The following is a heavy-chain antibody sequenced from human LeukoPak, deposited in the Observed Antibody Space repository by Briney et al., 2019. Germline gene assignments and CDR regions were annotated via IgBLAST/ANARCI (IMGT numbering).Heavy chain of an antibody. Sequence: ASVKVSCKASGGTFSSYAISWVRQAPGQGLEWMGWISAYNGNTNYAQKLQGRVTMTTDTSTSTAYMELRSLRSDDTAVYYCARIITMVRGVKGNWFDPWGQGTLVTVSS. CDR1: GGTFSSYA. J-gene: IGHJ5*02. D-gene: IGHD3-10*01. CDR3: ARIITMVRGVKGNWFDP. V-gene: IGHV1-18*01. CDR2: ISAYNGNT.